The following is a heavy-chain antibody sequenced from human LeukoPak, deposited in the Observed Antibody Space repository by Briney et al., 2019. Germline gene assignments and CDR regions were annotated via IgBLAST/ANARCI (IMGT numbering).Heavy chain of an antibody. CDR2: IYTGGNT. V-gene: IGHV3-53*01. CDR3: ARGDDSGYYDYFDY. D-gene: IGHD3-22*01. J-gene: IGHJ4*02. CDR1: GFTVDSNY. Sequence: GGSLRLSCAASGFTVDSNYLSWVRQALGKGLEWVSTIYTGGNTYYAASVKGRFTISRDFSKNTVFLHMNSLRAEDTAMYYCARGDDSGYYDYFDYWGQGALVTVSS.